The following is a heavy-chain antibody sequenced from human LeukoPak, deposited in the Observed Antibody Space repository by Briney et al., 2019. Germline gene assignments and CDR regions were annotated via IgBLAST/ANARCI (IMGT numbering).Heavy chain of an antibody. J-gene: IGHJ3*02. CDR3: ARNGGRYYFAFDI. CDR1: GDAVSSNTEA. V-gene: IGHV6-1*01. D-gene: IGHD1-26*01. CDR2: TYYRSKWCN. Sequence: SQTLSLTCAISGDAVSSNTEAWNWIRQSPSRGLEWLGRTYYRSKWCNDYAVSVKSRISVTPDTSKNQFSLQLNSVTPEDTAVYYCARNGGRYYFAFDIWGQGTMVTVSS.